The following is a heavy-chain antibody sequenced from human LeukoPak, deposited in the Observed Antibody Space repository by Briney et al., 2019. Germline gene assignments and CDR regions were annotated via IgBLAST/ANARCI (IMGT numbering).Heavy chain of an antibody. J-gene: IGHJ4*02. CDR2: INPNSGGT. CDR3: AREVGVSGHSGYDPVDY. V-gene: IGHV1-2*02. D-gene: IGHD5-12*01. Sequence: ASVKVSCKASGYTFTGYYIHWVRQAPGQGLEWMGWINPNSGGTNYAQKFQGRVTMTRDTSISAAYMELSRLRSDDTAVYYCAREVGVSGHSGYDPVDYWGQGTLVTVSS. CDR1: GYTFTGYY.